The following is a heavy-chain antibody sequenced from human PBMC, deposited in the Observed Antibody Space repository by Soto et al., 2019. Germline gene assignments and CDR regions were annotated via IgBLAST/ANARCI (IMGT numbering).Heavy chain of an antibody. V-gene: IGHV5-51*01. CDR3: ARHSGVAEDGTD. Sequence: PGESLKISCMGSGYSFTTNWIGWVRQMPGKGLEWMGVIYPGDSDTRYSPSFQGPVAISADKSINTAYLQWSSLKASDTAMYYCARHSGVAEDGTDWGQGTLVTVSS. J-gene: IGHJ1*01. D-gene: IGHD6-13*01. CDR2: IYPGDSDT. CDR1: GYSFTTNW.